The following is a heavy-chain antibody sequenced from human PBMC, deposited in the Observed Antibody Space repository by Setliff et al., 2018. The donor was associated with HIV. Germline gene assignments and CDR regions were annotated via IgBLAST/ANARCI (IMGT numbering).Heavy chain of an antibody. Sequence: SETLSLTCTVSGDSISSSSCYWAWIRQPPGKGLEWIGNIYYSGTTFYNPSLKSRVTVSVDTSKNQFSLRLNSVTAADTAVYYCARRRADYDSSGHYREDVDYWGQGTLVTV. D-gene: IGHD3-22*01. CDR1: GDSISSSSCY. V-gene: IGHV4-39*01. J-gene: IGHJ4*02. CDR3: ARRRADYDSSGHYREDVDY. CDR2: IYYSGTT.